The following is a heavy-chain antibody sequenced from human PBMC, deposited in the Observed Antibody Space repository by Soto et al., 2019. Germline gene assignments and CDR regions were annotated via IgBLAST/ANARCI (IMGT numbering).Heavy chain of an antibody. CDR2: LSSDGFGA. CDR3: ARDLGGPDY. J-gene: IGHJ4*02. V-gene: IGHV3-74*03. CDR1: GFSLSPYW. Sequence: EVHLEESGGGLVQPGGSLRLSCAASGFSLSPYWMHWVRQVPGRGLEWVARLSSDGFGAAYADSVKGRFFISRDIARNTLSLQMNSLRADDSAVYYCARDLGGPDYWGRGTSVTVSS. D-gene: IGHD3-16*01.